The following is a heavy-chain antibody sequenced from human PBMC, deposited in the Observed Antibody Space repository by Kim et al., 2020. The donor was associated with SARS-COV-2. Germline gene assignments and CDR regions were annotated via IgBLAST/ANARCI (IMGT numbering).Heavy chain of an antibody. CDR2: IYYSGST. Sequence: SETLSLTCTVSGGSISSYYWSWIRQPPGKGLEWIGYIYYSGSTNYNPSLKSRVTISVDTSKNQFSLKLSSVTAADTAVYYCARDRGDSSSVWGQGTTVTVSS. V-gene: IGHV4-59*01. D-gene: IGHD6-13*01. CDR3: ARDRGDSSSV. J-gene: IGHJ6*02. CDR1: GGSISSYY.